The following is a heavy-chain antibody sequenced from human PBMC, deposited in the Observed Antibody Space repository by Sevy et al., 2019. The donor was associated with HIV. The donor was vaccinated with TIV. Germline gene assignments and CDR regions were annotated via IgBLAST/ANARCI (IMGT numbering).Heavy chain of an antibody. J-gene: IGHJ4*02. CDR3: ARGNSGSFDY. D-gene: IGHD3-22*01. CDR2: IKQDESEK. V-gene: IGHV3-7*04. Sequence: GGSLRLSCAASGFTFSDHYMDWVRQAPGKGLEWVANIKQDESEKYYVASVKGRFTISRDNAKNSVYLQMNSLRPEDTAIYYCARGNSGSFDYWGQGTLVTVSS. CDR1: GFTFSDHY.